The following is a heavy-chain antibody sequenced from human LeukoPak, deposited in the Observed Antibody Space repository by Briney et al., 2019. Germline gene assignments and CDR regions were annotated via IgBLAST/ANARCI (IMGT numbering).Heavy chain of an antibody. CDR2: IYYGGST. Sequence: SETLSLTCTVSGGSISSSSYYWGWIRQPPGKGLEWIGSIYYGGSTYYNPSLKSRVTISVDTSKNQFSLKLSSVTAADTAVYYCARGYGSGYYYYMDVWGKGTTVTVSS. CDR3: ARGYGSGYYYYMDV. CDR1: GGSISSSSYY. D-gene: IGHD3-10*01. J-gene: IGHJ6*03. V-gene: IGHV4-39*07.